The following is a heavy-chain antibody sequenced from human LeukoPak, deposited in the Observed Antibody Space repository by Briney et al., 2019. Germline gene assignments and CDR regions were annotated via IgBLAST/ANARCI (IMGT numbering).Heavy chain of an antibody. CDR2: IYYSGST. CDR1: GGSISSSSYY. D-gene: IGHD3-3*01. J-gene: IGHJ5*02. Sequence: PSETLSLTCTVSGGSISSSSYYWGWIRQPPGKGLEWIGSIYYSGSTYYNPSLKSRVTISVDTSKNQFSLKLSSVTAADTAVYYCARDFFDFWSGYYTQSNNWFDPWGQGTLVTVSS. CDR3: ARDFFDFWSGYYTQSNNWFDP. V-gene: IGHV4-39*02.